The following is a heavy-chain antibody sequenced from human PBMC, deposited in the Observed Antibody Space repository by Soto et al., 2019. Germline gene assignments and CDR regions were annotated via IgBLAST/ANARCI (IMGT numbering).Heavy chain of an antibody. CDR2: IWYDGSNK. J-gene: IGHJ4*02. D-gene: IGHD6-19*01. CDR3: AREGYSSGWSKPTFDY. Sequence: QVQLVESGGGVVQPRRSLRLSCAASGFTFSSYGMHWVRQAPGKGLEWVAVIWYDGSNKYYADSVKGRFTISRDNSKNTLYLQMNSLRAEDTAVYYCAREGYSSGWSKPTFDYWGQGTLVTVSS. V-gene: IGHV3-33*01. CDR1: GFTFSSYG.